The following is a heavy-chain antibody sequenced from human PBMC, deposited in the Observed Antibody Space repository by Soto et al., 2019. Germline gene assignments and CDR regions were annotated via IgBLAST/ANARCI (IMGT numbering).Heavy chain of an antibody. Sequence: SETLSLTCTVSGGSISSGDYYWSWIRQPPGKGLEWIGYIYYSGSTYYNPSLKSRVTISVDTSKNQFSLKLSAVTAADTAVYYCARVPLLWFGELTVDDAFDSWGQGTMVTVSS. CDR3: ARVPLLWFGELTVDDAFDS. D-gene: IGHD3-10*01. V-gene: IGHV4-30-4*01. CDR2: IYYSGST. CDR1: GGSISSGDYY. J-gene: IGHJ3*02.